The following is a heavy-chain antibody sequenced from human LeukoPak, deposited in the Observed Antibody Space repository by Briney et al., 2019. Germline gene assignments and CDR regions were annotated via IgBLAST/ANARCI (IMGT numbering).Heavy chain of an antibody. CDR1: GDSISKDYYC. V-gene: IGHV4-39*07. D-gene: IGHD5-24*01. CDR3: ARDHTDGFNPNNWFDP. CDR2: IYNNENA. Sequence: SETLSLTCAVSGDSISKDYYCWAWIRQPPGKGLEWIGTIYNNENAYYNPPLESRVTMSVDTAKNQISLTLTSVTAADTAVYYCARDHTDGFNPNNWFDPWGQGTLVTVSS. J-gene: IGHJ5*02.